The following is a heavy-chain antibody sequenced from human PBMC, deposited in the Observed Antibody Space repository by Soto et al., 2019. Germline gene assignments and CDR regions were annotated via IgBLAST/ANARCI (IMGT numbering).Heavy chain of an antibody. CDR2: IKQDGSEK. CDR3: ARGRRFRPLDY. J-gene: IGHJ4*02. Sequence: EVQLVESGGGLVQPGGSLRLSCAASGFTFSSYWMSWVRQAPGKGLEWVANIKQDGSEKYYVDSVKGRFTISRDNAKNSLYRQMNSLRAEDTAVYYCARGRRFRPLDYWGKGTLVTVSS. CDR1: GFTFSSYW. V-gene: IGHV3-7*01.